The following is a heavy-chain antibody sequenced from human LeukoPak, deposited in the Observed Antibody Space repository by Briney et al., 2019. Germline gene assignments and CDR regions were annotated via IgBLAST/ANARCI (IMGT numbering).Heavy chain of an antibody. D-gene: IGHD3-16*01. J-gene: IGHJ4*02. CDR2: IYYSGST. CDR3: ARSGPLFVYVWGSPYYFDY. Sequence: SETLSLTCTVSGGSISSYYWSWTRQPPGKGLEWIGYIYYSGSTNYNPSLKSRVTISVDTSKTQCSLKLSSVTAAVTAVDYCARSGPLFVYVWGSPYYFDYWGQGTLVTVSS. CDR1: GGSISSYY. V-gene: IGHV4-59*01.